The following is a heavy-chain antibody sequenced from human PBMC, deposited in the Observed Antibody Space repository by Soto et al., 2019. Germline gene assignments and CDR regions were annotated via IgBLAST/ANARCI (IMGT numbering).Heavy chain of an antibody. Sequence: EVLLVESGGGLVKPGGSLRLSCAASGFTFTTYSMNWVRQAPGKGLEWVSYIRSDSKYIYYTDSVKGRFTISRDDAKNSVLLQMDSLRAEDTAVYYSARVHLDSGYGSGWYADYWGQGTLVTVSS. J-gene: IGHJ4*02. V-gene: IGHV3-21*01. CDR3: ARVHLDSGYGSGWYADY. CDR1: GFTFTTYS. D-gene: IGHD6-19*01. CDR2: IRSDSKYI.